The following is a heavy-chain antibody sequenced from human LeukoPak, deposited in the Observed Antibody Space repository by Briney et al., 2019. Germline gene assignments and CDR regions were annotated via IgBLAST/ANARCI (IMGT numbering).Heavy chain of an antibody. Sequence: MASGTLSLTCTVSGGSVSSSSYYWGWIRQPPGKGLEWIGGIYYSGSTYYNPSLKSRVTISVDTSKNQFSLKLSSVTAADTAVYYCARVYSSGWFDYWGQGTLVTVSS. CDR1: GGSVSSSSYY. CDR2: IYYSGST. V-gene: IGHV4-39*01. D-gene: IGHD6-19*01. J-gene: IGHJ4*02. CDR3: ARVYSSGWFDY.